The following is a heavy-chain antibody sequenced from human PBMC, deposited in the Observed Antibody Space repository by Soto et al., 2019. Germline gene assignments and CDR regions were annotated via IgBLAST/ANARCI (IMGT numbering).Heavy chain of an antibody. V-gene: IGHV3-33*04. CDR1: GFTLSSYG. CDR2: IWYDGNSK. CDR3: ARDLTLSYFDY. Sequence: QVQLVESGGAVVQPGRSLRLSCAASGFTLSSYGMHWVRQAPGKGLEWVAVIWYDGNSKYYVDSVKDRFTISRDNSKNSLYLQMNSLRAEDTAVYYCARDLTLSYFDYWGQGTLVTVSS. J-gene: IGHJ4*02.